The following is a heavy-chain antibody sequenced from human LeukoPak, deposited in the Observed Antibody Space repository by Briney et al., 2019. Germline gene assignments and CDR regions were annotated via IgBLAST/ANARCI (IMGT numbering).Heavy chain of an antibody. Sequence: GMEWIGRIHSIGSTNSTPSLKSPVIISLDTSKNQFSLSLSAVTAADTATYYCARILDRDAWGQGTLVTVSP. J-gene: IGHJ3*01. V-gene: IGHV4-59*10. D-gene: IGHD3-22*01. CDR3: ARILDRDA. CDR2: IHSIGST.